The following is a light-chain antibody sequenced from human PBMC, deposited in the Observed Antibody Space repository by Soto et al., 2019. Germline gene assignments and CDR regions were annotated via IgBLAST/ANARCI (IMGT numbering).Light chain of an antibody. Sequence: QSVLTQPHSVSEAPGQRIAISSSGSSSNIATNAVTWYQHLPGKAPKVLIHYDNLLPSGVSDRFSGSRSGTSASLAISRVQSEDEADYYCAAWDDSLNAYVFGTGTKLTVL. CDR3: AAWDDSLNAYV. V-gene: IGLV1-36*01. J-gene: IGLJ1*01. CDR2: YDN. CDR1: SSNIATNA.